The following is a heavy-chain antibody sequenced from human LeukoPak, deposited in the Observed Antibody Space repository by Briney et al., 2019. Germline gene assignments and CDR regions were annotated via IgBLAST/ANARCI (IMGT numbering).Heavy chain of an antibody. D-gene: IGHD2-2*01. CDR2: IYYSGET. CDR3: ARSSTGWSHY. V-gene: IGHV4-39*01. CDR1: GDSISGSGHH. Sequence: PSETLSLTCTVSGDSISGSGHHWGWIRQAPGKGLEWIGSIYYSGETCYNPSLKSRVTISVDTSKNQFSLKLSSATAADTAVYYCARSSTGWSHYWGQGNLVTVSS. J-gene: IGHJ4*02.